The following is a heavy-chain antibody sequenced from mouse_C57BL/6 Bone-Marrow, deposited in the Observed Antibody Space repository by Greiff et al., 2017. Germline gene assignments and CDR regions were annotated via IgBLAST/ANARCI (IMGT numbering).Heavy chain of an antibody. J-gene: IGHJ2*01. CDR2: IYPRSGNT. CDR1: GYTFTSYG. D-gene: IGHD4-1*01. V-gene: IGHV1-81*01. Sequence: QVQLKQSGAELARPGASVKLSCKASGYTFTSYGISWVKQRTGQGLEWIGEIYPRSGNTYYNEKFKGKATLTADKSSSTAYMELRSLTSEDSAVYFCASSLSGTGGVDYWGQGTTLTSPQ. CDR3: ASSLSGTGGVDY.